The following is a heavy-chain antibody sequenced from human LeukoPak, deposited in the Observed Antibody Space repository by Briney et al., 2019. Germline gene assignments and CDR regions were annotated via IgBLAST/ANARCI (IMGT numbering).Heavy chain of an antibody. J-gene: IGHJ3*02. CDR1: GYTFTSYG. CDR2: ISAYNGNT. D-gene: IGHD1-26*01. Sequence: ASVKVSCKASGYTFTSYGISWVRQAPGQGLEWMGWISAYNGNTNYAQKLQGRVTMTTDTSTSTAYMELRSLRSDDTAVYYCRRIIVFPLMWDLDAFNIWGQGTMVTVSS. CDR3: RRIIVFPLMWDLDAFNI. V-gene: IGHV1-18*01.